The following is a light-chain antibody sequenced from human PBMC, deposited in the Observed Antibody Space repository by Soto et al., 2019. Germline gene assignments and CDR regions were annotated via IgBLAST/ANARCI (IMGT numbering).Light chain of an antibody. J-gene: IGKJ3*01. Sequence: DIQITQSPSSVSASVGDRVTVTCRASQNISSWLAWYQQTPGKAPNLLIYGASTLQRGVPSRFSGSGSGTEFTLTISSLQPEDFATYFCQQVNSFPFTFGPGT. CDR1: QNISSW. CDR2: GAS. CDR3: QQVNSFPFT. V-gene: IGKV1-12*01.